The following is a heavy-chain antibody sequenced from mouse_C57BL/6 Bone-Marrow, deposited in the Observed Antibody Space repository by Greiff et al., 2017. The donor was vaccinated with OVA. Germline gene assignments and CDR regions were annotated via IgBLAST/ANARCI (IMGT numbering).Heavy chain of an antibody. J-gene: IGHJ2*01. V-gene: IGHV5-16*01. CDR2: INYDGSST. CDR3: ARDRYRGYFDY. D-gene: IGHD2-14*01. CDR1: GFTFSDYY. Sequence: DVKLVESEGGLVQPGSSMKLSCTASGFTFSDYYMAWVRQVPEKGLEWVANINYDGSSTYYLDSLKSRFIISRDNAKNILYLQMSSLKSEDTATYYCARDRYRGYFDYWGQGTTLTVSS.